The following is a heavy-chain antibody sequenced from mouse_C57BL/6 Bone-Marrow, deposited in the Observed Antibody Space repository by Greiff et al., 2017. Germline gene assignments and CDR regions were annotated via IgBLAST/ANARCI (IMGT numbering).Heavy chain of an antibody. CDR3: ARPYYSNYWYFDV. CDR1: GYTFTSYW. J-gene: IGHJ1*03. V-gene: IGHV1-55*01. CDR2: IYPGSGST. D-gene: IGHD2-5*01. Sequence: QVQLQQPGAELVQPGASVKMSCKASGYTFTSYWITWVKQRPGQGLEWIGDIYPGSGSTNYNEKFKSKATLTVDTSSSTDYMQLSSLTSEDSAVYYCARPYYSNYWYFDVWGTGTTVTVSS.